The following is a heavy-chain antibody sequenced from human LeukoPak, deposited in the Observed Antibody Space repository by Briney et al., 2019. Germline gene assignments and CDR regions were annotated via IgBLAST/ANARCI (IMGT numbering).Heavy chain of an antibody. J-gene: IGHJ5*02. Sequence: SETLSLTCAVYGGSFSGYYWSWIRQPPGKGLEWIGEINHSGSTNYNPSLKSRVTISVDTSKNQFSLKLSSVTAADTAVYYCAREGKPTVTQNWFDPWGQGTLVTVSS. D-gene: IGHD4-17*01. CDR3: AREGKPTVTQNWFDP. CDR2: INHSGST. CDR1: GGSFSGYY. V-gene: IGHV4-34*01.